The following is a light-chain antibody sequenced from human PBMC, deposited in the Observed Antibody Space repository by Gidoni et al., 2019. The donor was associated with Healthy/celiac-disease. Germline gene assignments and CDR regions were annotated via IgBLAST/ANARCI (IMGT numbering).Light chain of an antibody. CDR2: GAS. CDR1: QSVSSN. V-gene: IGKV3-15*01. Sequence: EIVMTQSPATLSVSQGERATLSCRASQSVSSNLAWYQQKPGQAPRLLIYGASTRATGIPARFSGSGSGTEFTLTISSLQSEDFAVYYCQQYNNWPRTFGQXTKLEIK. CDR3: QQYNNWPRT. J-gene: IGKJ2*01.